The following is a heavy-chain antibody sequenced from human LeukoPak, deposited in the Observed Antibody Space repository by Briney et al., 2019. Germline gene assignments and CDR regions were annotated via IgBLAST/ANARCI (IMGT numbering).Heavy chain of an antibody. CDR2: INSDGSST. Sequence: GGSLRLSCAASGFTFSSYWMHWVRQAPGKGLVRVSRINSDGSSTSYADSVKGRFTISRDNAKNTLYLQMNSLRAEDTAVYYCARTIYGWFDPWGQGTLVTVSS. CDR3: ARTIYGWFDP. V-gene: IGHV3-74*01. D-gene: IGHD3-10*01. J-gene: IGHJ5*02. CDR1: GFTFSSYW.